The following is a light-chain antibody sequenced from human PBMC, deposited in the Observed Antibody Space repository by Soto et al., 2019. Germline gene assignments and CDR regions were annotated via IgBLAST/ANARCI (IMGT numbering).Light chain of an antibody. CDR1: QSISTY. V-gene: IGKV1-39*01. CDR3: QQSYMDPIT. Sequence: DIQMTQSPSSLSASVGNRVTITCRASQSISTYLNWYQKQPGKATNLLIYDASRLQSGVPSRFSGSGGGTDFTLSISSVQPEDFATYFCQQSYMDPITFGQGTRLEIK. J-gene: IGKJ5*01. CDR2: DAS.